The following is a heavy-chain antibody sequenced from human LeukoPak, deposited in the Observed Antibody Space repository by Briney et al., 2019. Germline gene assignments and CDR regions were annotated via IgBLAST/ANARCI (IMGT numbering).Heavy chain of an antibody. CDR1: GGSISSGGYS. CDR3: ASMTTVTTGAFDY. J-gene: IGHJ4*02. D-gene: IGHD4-17*01. V-gene: IGHV4-30-2*01. CDR2: IYHSGST. Sequence: PSETLCLTCAVSGGSISSGGYSWSWIRQPPGKGLEWIGYIYHSGSTYYNPSLKSRVTISVDTSKNQFSLKLSSVTAADTAVYYWASMTTVTTGAFDYWGQGTLVTVSS.